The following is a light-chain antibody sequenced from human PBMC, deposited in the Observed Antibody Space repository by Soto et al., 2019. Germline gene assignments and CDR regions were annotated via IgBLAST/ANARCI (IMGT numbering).Light chain of an antibody. Sequence: EIVLTQSPGTLYLSPGQTAAVSCRASRNVDDSHLAWYQLRPGQVPRLLIYDASTRATGIPDRFSGSGSGTDLILTISRVEPEDFAVYYCQHYVSSPFTFGPGTRVDIK. CDR3: QHYVSSPFT. CDR1: RNVDDSH. J-gene: IGKJ3*01. V-gene: IGKV3-20*01. CDR2: DAS.